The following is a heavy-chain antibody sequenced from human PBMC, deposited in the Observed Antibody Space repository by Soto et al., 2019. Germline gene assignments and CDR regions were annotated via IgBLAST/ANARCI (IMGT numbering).Heavy chain of an antibody. J-gene: IGHJ4*02. CDR2: ISGGGGST. CDR3: ARVLSSWPNFDY. D-gene: IGHD6-13*01. V-gene: IGHV3-23*01. CDR1: GFTFRSYA. Sequence: EVQLLESGGGLVQPGGSLRLSCVASGFTFRSYAMTWVRQAPGKGLEWVSGISGGGGSTYYTDSVKGRFTISRDNSKNTAYLQINSLRGEDTAVYYCARVLSSWPNFDYWGQGTLVTVSA.